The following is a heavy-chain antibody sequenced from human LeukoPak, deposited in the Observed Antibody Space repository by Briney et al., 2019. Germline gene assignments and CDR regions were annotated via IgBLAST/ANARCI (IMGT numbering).Heavy chain of an antibody. V-gene: IGHV1-2*06. J-gene: IGHJ4*02. CDR3: AREWYSSAYYFDY. Sequence: ASVKVPCKASGYTFTGYYMHWVRQAPGQGLEWMGRINPNSGGTNYAQKFQGRVTMTRDTSISTAYMELSRLRSDDTAVYYCAREWYSSAYYFDYWGQGTLVTVSS. D-gene: IGHD6-19*01. CDR1: GYTFTGYY. CDR2: INPNSGGT.